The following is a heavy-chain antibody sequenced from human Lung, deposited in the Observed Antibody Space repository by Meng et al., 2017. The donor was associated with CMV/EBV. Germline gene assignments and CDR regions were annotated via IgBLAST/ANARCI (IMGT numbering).Heavy chain of an antibody. CDR3: ARDGPQTPGGRVVPAAIHPELYGMDV. J-gene: IGHJ6*02. Sequence: SVKVSCKASGGTFSSYAISWVRQAPGQGLEWMGGIIPIFGTANYAQKFQGRVTITTDESTNTAYMELSSLRSEDTAVYYCARDGPQTPGGRVVPAAIHPELYGMDVWGQGXTVTVSS. V-gene: IGHV1-69*05. D-gene: IGHD2-2*02. CDR2: IIPIFGTA. CDR1: GGTFSSYA.